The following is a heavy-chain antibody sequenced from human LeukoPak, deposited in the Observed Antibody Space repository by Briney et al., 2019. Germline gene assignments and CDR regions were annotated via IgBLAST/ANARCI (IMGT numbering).Heavy chain of an antibody. CDR2: ISGIGGST. CDR3: AKGGHIVVVPAAIDY. V-gene: IGHV3-23*01. CDR1: GFTFSSYA. J-gene: IGHJ4*02. D-gene: IGHD2-2*01. Sequence: GGSLRLSCAASGFTFSSYAMSWVRQAPGKGLEWVSAISGIGGSTYYADSVKGRFTISRDNSKNTLYLQMNSLRAEDTAVYYCAKGGHIVVVPAAIDYWGQGTLVTVSS.